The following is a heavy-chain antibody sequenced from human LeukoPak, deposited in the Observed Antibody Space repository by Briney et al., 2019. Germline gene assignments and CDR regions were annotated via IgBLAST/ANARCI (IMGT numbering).Heavy chain of an antibody. CDR2: IKQDGSEK. CDR1: GFTFSSYW. D-gene: IGHD3-22*01. V-gene: IGHV3-7*01. CDR3: LSYYYDSSGYYKDAFDI. J-gene: IGHJ3*02. Sequence: GGSLRLSCAASGFTFSSYWMSWVRQAPGKGLEWVANIKQDGSEKYYVDSVKGRFTIYRDNAKNSLYLQMNSLRAEDTAVYYCLSYYYDSSGYYKDAFDIWGQGTMVTVSS.